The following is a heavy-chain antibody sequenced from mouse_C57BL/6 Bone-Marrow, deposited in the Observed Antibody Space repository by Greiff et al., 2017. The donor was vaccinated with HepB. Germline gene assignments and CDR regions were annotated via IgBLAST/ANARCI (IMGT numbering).Heavy chain of an antibody. D-gene: IGHD1-1*01. CDR2: IFPGSGST. J-gene: IGHJ2*01. CDR1: GYTFTDYY. Sequence: QVQLKESGPELVKPGASVKISCKASGYTFTDYYINWVKQRPGQGLEWIGWIFPGSGSTYYNEKFKGKATLTVDKSSSTAYMLLSSLASEDSAVYFCARDFLYYYGSSSLYWGQGTTLTVSS. V-gene: IGHV1-75*01. CDR3: ARDFLYYYGSSSLY.